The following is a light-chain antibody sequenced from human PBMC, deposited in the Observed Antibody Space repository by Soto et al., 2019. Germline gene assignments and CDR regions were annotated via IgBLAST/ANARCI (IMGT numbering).Light chain of an antibody. Sequence: QPVLTQSPSASASLGASVKLTYTLSSGHSSYAIAWHQQQPEKGPRYLMKLNSDGSHSKGDGIPDRFSGSSSGAERYLTISSLQSEDEADYYCQTWGTGPLVFGGGTQLTVL. J-gene: IGLJ2*01. V-gene: IGLV4-69*01. CDR2: LNSDGSH. CDR3: QTWGTGPLV. CDR1: SGHSSYA.